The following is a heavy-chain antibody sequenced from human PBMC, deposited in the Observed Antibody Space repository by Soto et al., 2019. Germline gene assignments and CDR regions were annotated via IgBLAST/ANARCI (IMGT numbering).Heavy chain of an antibody. CDR1: GFTFSSYW. CDR2: IKQDGSEK. Sequence: GGSLRLSCAASGFTFSSYWMSWVRQAPGKGLEWVANIKQDGSEKYYVDSVKGRFTISRDNAKNSLYLQMNSLRAEDTAVYYCARIQSSLTVTYYYYGMDVWGQGTTVTVSS. D-gene: IGHD4-17*01. V-gene: IGHV3-7*01. J-gene: IGHJ6*02. CDR3: ARIQSSLTVTYYYYGMDV.